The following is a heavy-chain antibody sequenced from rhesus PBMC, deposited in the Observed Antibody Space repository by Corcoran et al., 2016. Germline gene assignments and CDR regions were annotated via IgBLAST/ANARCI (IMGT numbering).Heavy chain of an antibody. D-gene: IGHD3-28*01. CDR3: ARDPLSMIVVRYFDY. CDR2: ISGSGGST. Sequence: QLQPPDTGPGQVKPSETLSLTCAASGGSIISNFWSCHRLPRVHGLEWNGRISGSGGSTDYNPSLQRRVTISTDTSKNQFSLKLSSVTAADTAVYYCARDPLSMIVVRYFDYWGQGVLVTVSS. J-gene: IGHJ4*01. V-gene: IGHV4-173*01. CDR1: GGSIISNF.